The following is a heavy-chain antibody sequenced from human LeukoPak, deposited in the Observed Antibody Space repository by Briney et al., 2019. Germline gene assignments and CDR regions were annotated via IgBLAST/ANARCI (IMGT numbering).Heavy chain of an antibody. J-gene: IGHJ4*02. CDR1: GFTFSSYW. CDR2: INSDGSST. D-gene: IGHD3-22*01. Sequence: GGSLRLSCAASGFTFSSYWMHWVRQAPGKGLVWVSRINSDGSSTSYADSVKGRFTISRDNAKNALYLQMNSLRAEDTAVYYCASKGGGSGYYPFDYWGQGTLVTVSS. V-gene: IGHV3-74*01. CDR3: ASKGGGSGYYPFDY.